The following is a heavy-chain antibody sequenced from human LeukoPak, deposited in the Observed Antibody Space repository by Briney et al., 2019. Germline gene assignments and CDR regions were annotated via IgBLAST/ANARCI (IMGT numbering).Heavy chain of an antibody. CDR3: ARDRRITMIVGIYYYYGMGV. D-gene: IGHD3-22*01. CDR2: IYYSGST. Sequence: PSETLSLTCTVSGGSISSRSYYWGWIRQPPGKGLEWIVYIYYSGSTYYNPSLKSRVTISVDTSKNQFSLKLSSVTAADTAVYYCARDRRITMIVGIYYYYGMGVWGQGTTVTVSS. V-gene: IGHV4-30-4*08. CDR1: GGSISSRSYY. J-gene: IGHJ6*02.